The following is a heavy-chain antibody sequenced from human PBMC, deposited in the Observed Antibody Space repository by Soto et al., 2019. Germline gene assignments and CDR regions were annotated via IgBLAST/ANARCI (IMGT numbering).Heavy chain of an antibody. CDR1: GFTSSSYG. CDR3: AKGRAFPETWPHHAFDT. D-gene: IGHD3-16*01. V-gene: IGHV3-30*18. J-gene: IGHJ3*02. Sequence: QVQLVESGGGVVQPGRSLRLACAVSGFTSSSYGMHWVRQAPGKGLEWVTVISYDGRNKYYGDSVKGRFTISRDNSKNTVYLQMNSLRAEDTAVYYCAKGRAFPETWPHHAFDTWGQGTMVTVSS. CDR2: ISYDGRNK.